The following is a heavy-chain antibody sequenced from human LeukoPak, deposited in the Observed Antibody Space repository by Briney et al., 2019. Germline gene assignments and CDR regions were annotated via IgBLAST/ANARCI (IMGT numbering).Heavy chain of an antibody. CDR1: GYTSTSYG. D-gene: IGHD3-9*01. Sequence: ASVKVSCKASGYTSTSYGISCVREAPGQGLEWMGWISAYNGNTNYAQKLQGRVTMTTDTSTSTAYMELRSLRSDDTAVYYCARDILTGYYLDWGQGTQVTVSS. J-gene: IGHJ4*02. V-gene: IGHV1-18*01. CDR2: ISAYNGNT. CDR3: ARDILTGYYLD.